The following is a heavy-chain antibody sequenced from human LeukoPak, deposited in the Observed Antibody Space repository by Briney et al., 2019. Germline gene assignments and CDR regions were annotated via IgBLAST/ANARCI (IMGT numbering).Heavy chain of an antibody. J-gene: IGHJ5*02. D-gene: IGHD2-2*01. CDR1: GGSFSGYY. Sequence: SETLSLTCAVYGGSFSGYYWSWIRQPPGKGLEWIGEINHSGSTNYNPSLKSRVTISVDTSKNQSSLKLSSVTAADTAVYYCARRRRNIVVVPALNWFDPWGQGTLVTVSS. CDR3: ARRRRNIVVVPALNWFDP. CDR2: INHSGST. V-gene: IGHV4-34*01.